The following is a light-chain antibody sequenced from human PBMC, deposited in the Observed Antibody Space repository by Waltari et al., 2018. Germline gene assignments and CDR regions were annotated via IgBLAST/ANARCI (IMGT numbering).Light chain of an antibody. Sequence: DIVMTQSPDSLAVSLGERATINCKSSQNILHTSNNLNYLVWYQQKPGQPPKLLIYWASIRQFGVPARFSGGGSGTDFTLTIASLQAEDVAIYYCQQYYSAVTFGGGTKVEIK. CDR3: QQYYSAVT. J-gene: IGKJ4*01. CDR1: QNILHTSNNLNY. V-gene: IGKV4-1*01. CDR2: WAS.